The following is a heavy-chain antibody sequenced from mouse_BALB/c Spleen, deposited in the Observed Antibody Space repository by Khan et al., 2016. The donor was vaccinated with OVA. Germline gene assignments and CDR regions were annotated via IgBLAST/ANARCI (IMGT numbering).Heavy chain of an antibody. V-gene: IGHV2-6-4*01. Sequence: VELVESGPGLVAPSQSLSITCTVSGFSLSRYNIHWVRQPPGKGLEWLGVIWGGGGTDYNSTLKSRLSIRKDNSKSQVLLKMNSLQTDDTAIYYCARAYYRFDDYYAMDYWGQGTSVTVSS. CDR1: GFSLSRYN. D-gene: IGHD2-14*01. CDR2: IWGGGGT. CDR3: ARAYYRFDDYYAMDY. J-gene: IGHJ4*01.